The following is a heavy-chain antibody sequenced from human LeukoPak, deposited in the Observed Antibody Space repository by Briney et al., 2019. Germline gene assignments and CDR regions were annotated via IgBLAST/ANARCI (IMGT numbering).Heavy chain of an antibody. D-gene: IGHD3-10*01. CDR1: GGSISSSSYY. CDR3: ARQRRDYYGSGSYYKPFDY. V-gene: IGHV4-39*01. CDR2: IYYSGST. J-gene: IGHJ4*02. Sequence: PSETLSLTCTVSGGSISSSSYYWGWIRQPPGKGLEWIGSIYYSGSTYYNPSLKSRVTISVDTSKNQFSLKLSSVTAADTAVYYCARQRRDYYGSGSYYKPFDYWGQGTLVTVSS.